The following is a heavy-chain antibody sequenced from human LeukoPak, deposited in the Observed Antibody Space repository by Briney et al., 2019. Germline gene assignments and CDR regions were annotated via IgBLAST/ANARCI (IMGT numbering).Heavy chain of an antibody. CDR1: GGTFSSYA. CDR2: INPNSGGT. CDR3: ARIITMVRGVIINPPGEDY. V-gene: IGHV1-2*02. Sequence: GSSVKVSCKAAGGTFSSYAISWVRQAPGQGLEWMGWINPNSGGTNYAQKFQGRVTMTRDTSISTAYMELSRLRSDDTAVYYCARIITMVRGVIINPPGEDYWGQGTLVTVSS. D-gene: IGHD3-10*01. J-gene: IGHJ4*02.